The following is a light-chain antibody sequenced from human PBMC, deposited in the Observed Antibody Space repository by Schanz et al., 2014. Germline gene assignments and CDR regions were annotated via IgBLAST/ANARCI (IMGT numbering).Light chain of an antibody. J-gene: IGKJ1*01. CDR1: QSVNGRF. V-gene: IGKV3-20*01. CDR3: QQYGSSPGT. CDR2: NAS. Sequence: EIVLTQSPGTLSLSPGERATLSCRASQSVNGRFLAWYQQKPGHAPRLLIYNASKRATGVPDRFSGSGSGTDFTLTISRLEPEDFALYYCQQYGSSPGTFGQGTKVEI.